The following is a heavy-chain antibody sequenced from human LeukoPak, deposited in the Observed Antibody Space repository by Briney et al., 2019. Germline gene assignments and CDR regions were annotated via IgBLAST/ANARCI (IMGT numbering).Heavy chain of an antibody. CDR1: GFTFSNYA. J-gene: IGHJ4*02. V-gene: IGHV3-23*01. CDR3: AKGFNYGIH. CDR2: ISVSASST. D-gene: IGHD5-18*01. Sequence: PGGSLRLSCAASGFTFSNYAMSWVRQAPGKGLEWVSAISVSASSTYHADSVRGRFTISRDNSKNTLYLQMNSLRADDTAVYYCAKGFNYGIHWGQGTLVTVSS.